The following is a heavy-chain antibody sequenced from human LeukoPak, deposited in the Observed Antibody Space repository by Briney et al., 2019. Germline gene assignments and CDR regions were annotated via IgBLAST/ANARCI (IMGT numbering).Heavy chain of an antibody. CDR2: ISDSGYT. V-gene: IGHV4-4*07. CDR3: ARGEHTCDY. Sequence: PSETLSLTCTVSGGSINGYYWNWIRQSAGKRLEWIGRISDSGYTNYNPSLRSRLTMSVDTSKNQLSLRLSSVTAADTAVYYCARGEHTCDYWGQGTLVTVSS. D-gene: IGHD1-26*01. CDR1: GGSINGYY. J-gene: IGHJ4*02.